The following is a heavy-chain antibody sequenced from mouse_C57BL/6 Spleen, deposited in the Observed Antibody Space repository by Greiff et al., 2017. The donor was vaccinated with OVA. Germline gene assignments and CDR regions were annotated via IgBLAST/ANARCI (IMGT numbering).Heavy chain of an antibody. Sequence: VQRVESGPELVKPGASVKISCKASGYAFSSSWMNWVKQRPGTGLEWIGRIYPGDGDTNYNGKFKGKATLTAAKSSSTAYMQLSRLAAEDAAFYSCARDGNEQTMDYWGQGTSVTVSS. CDR3: ARDGNEQTMDY. D-gene: IGHD1-1*01. CDR1: GYAFSSSW. CDR2: IYPGDGDT. J-gene: IGHJ4*01. V-gene: IGHV1-82*01.